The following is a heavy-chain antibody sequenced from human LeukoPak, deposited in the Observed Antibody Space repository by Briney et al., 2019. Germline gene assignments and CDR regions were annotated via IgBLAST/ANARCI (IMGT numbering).Heavy chain of an antibody. CDR3: ARDIGVYCSGGSCPHYYYGMDV. D-gene: IGHD2-15*01. V-gene: IGHV1-69*04. CDR2: IIPILGIA. J-gene: IGHJ6*02. CDR1: GYTFTSYG. Sequence: GASVKVSCKASGYTFTSYGISWVRQAPGQGLEWMGRIIPILGIANYAQKFQGRVTITADKSTSTAYMELSSLRSEDTAVYYCARDIGVYCSGGSCPHYYYGMDVWGQGTTVTVSS.